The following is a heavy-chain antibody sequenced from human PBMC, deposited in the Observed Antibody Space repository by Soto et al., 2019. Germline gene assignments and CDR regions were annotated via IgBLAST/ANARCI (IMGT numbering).Heavy chain of an antibody. CDR2: ISYDGSNK. V-gene: IGHV3-30*18. J-gene: IGHJ6*02. D-gene: IGHD2-2*01. CDR1: GFTFSSYG. Sequence: GGSLRLSCAAPGFTFSSYGMHWVRQAPGKGLEWVAVISYDGSNKYYADSVKGRFTISRDNSKNTLYLQMNSLRAEDTAVYYCAKDIDVVVPAAKVDYGMDVWGQGTTVTVSS. CDR3: AKDIDVVVPAAKVDYGMDV.